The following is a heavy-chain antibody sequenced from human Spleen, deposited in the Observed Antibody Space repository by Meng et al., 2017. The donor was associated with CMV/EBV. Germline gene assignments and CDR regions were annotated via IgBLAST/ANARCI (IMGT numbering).Heavy chain of an antibody. J-gene: IGHJ5*02. V-gene: IGHV4-34*01. CDR1: GGSFSGYY. D-gene: IGHD6-13*01. Sequence: AVYGGSFSGYYWSWIRQPPGKGLEWIGEINHSGSTDYNPSLKSRVTISVDTSKNQFSLKLSSVTAADTAVYYCARWQQLARGWFDPWGQGTLVTVSS. CDR2: INHSGST. CDR3: ARWQQLARGWFDP.